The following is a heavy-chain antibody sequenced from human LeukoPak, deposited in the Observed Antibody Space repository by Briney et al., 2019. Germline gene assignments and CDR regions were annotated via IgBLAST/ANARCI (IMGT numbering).Heavy chain of an antibody. CDR2: MNPNSGDT. J-gene: IGHJ4*02. D-gene: IGHD1-26*01. CDR1: GGTFSSHA. Sequence: ASVKVSCKASGGTFSSHAISWVRQAPGQGLEWMGWMNPNSGDTGYAQKFQGRVTMTRNTSISTAYMELSSLRSEDTAVYYCATRGGAGDYYFDYWGQGTLVTVSS. V-gene: IGHV1-8*02. CDR3: ATRGGAGDYYFDY.